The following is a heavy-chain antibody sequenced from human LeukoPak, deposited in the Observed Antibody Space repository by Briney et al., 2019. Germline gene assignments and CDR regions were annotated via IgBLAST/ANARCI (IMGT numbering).Heavy chain of an antibody. CDR3: ARGQRFYCSSTSCYASNYYYGMDV. CDR2: IIPIFGTA. CDR1: GGTFSSYA. J-gene: IGHJ6*02. Sequence: SVKVSCKASGGTFSSYAISWVRQAPGQGLEWMGGIIPIFGTANYAQKFQGRVTITRDTSASTAYMELSSLRSEDTAVYYCARGQRFYCSSTSCYASNYYYGMDVWGQGTTVTVSS. D-gene: IGHD2-2*01. V-gene: IGHV1-69*05.